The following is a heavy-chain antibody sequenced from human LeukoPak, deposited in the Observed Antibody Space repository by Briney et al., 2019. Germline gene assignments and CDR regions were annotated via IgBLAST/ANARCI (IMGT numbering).Heavy chain of an antibody. D-gene: IGHD6-6*01. CDR1: GFTFSSYA. CDR2: ISGSGGST. CDR3: AKGRGIAARQSLDY. V-gene: IGHV3-23*01. J-gene: IGHJ4*02. Sequence: PGGSLRLSCAASGFTFSSYAMSWVRQAPGKGLEWVSAISGSGGSTYYADSVKGRFTISRDNSKNTLYLQMISLRAEDTAVYYCAKGRGIAARQSLDYWGQGTLVTVSS.